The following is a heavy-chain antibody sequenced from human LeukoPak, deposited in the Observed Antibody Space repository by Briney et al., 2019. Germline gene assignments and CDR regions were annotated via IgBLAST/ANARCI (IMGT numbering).Heavy chain of an antibody. V-gene: IGHV4-4*02. Sequence: PSETLSLTCAVSGGSISSSNWWSWVREPPGKGLEWIGESYHSGSTNYNPSLKSRVTISVDKSKSQFSLKLSSVTAADTAVFYCARGGYSSGWPTYFDYWGQGTLVTVSS. CDR3: ARGGYSSGWPTYFDY. J-gene: IGHJ4*02. CDR2: SYHSGST. CDR1: GGSISSSNW. D-gene: IGHD6-19*01.